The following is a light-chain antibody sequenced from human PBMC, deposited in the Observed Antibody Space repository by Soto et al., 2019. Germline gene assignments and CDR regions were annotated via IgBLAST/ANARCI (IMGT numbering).Light chain of an antibody. V-gene: IGKV3-20*01. Sequence: EIVLTRSPATLSLSPLEIATLSCLASQSVNRYLVWYQQKPGQSPRLLMYDAAKRAIGIPARFSGSGSVTDFTLTISRLEPQDFAGYFCQQYGSSPISSGEGTRLEI. J-gene: IGKJ5*01. CDR1: QSVNRY. CDR2: DAA. CDR3: QQYGSSPIS.